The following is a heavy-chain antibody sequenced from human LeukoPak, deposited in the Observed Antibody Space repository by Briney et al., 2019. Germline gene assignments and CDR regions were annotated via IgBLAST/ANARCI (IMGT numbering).Heavy chain of an antibody. D-gene: IGHD3-3*01. J-gene: IGHJ5*02. CDR1: GGSFSGYY. Sequence: SSETPSLTCAVYGGSFSGYYWSWIRQPPGKGLEWIGEINHSGSTNYNPSLKSRVTISVDTSKNQFSLKLSSVTAADTAVYYCARGGGEWLYNWFDPWGQGTLVTVSS. CDR3: ARGGGEWLYNWFDP. V-gene: IGHV4-34*01. CDR2: INHSGST.